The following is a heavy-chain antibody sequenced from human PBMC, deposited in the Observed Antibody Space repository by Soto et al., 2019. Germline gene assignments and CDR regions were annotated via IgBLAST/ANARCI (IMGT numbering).Heavy chain of an antibody. Sequence: QVQLVQSGAEVKKPGASVKVSCKASGYTFTSYGISWVRQAPGQGLEWMGWISAYNGNTNYAQKLQGRVTMTTDTSTSTAYIELRSLRSDDTAVYYCARESSYSSSSGVGYYYYGMDVWGQGTTVTVSS. V-gene: IGHV1-18*04. CDR2: ISAYNGNT. D-gene: IGHD6-6*01. CDR3: ARESSYSSSSGVGYYYYGMDV. J-gene: IGHJ6*02. CDR1: GYTFTSYG.